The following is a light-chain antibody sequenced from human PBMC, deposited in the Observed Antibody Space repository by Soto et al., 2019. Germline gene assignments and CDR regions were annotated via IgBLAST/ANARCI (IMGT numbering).Light chain of an antibody. CDR3: QQRSNWIT. CDR1: QTINNNY. V-gene: IGKV3-11*01. Sequence: IILTQSPGTLSLSPGERVTLSCKASQTINNNYVAWYQQRPGRAPRLLVYGASARATGIPARFSGSGSGTDFTLTISSLEPEDFAVYYCQQRSNWITFGQGTRLEI. J-gene: IGKJ5*01. CDR2: GAS.